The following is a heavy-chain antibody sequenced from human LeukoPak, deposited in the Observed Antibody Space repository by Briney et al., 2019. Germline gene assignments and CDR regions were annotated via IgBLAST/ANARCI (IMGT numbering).Heavy chain of an antibody. V-gene: IGHV3-7*01. Sequence: GGSLRLSCAASGFTFTTYWMGWVRQAPGKGLEWVANIKQDGSEKYYVDSVKGRFTISRDNAKNSLYLQMNSLRAEDTAVYYCARVQRKYQLPRLNDYDYMDVWGKGTTVTISS. CDR1: GFTFTTYW. CDR2: IKQDGSEK. CDR3: ARVQRKYQLPRLNDYDYMDV. J-gene: IGHJ6*03. D-gene: IGHD2-2*01.